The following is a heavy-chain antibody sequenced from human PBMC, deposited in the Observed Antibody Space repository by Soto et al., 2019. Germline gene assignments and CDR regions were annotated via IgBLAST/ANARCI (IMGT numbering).Heavy chain of an antibody. CDR1: GYSFTSYG. CDR3: ARQQWLYYYYGMDV. D-gene: IGHD6-19*01. CDR2: ISAYNGNT. V-gene: IGHV1-18*01. J-gene: IGHJ6*02. Sequence: QVQLVQSGAEVKKTGASVRVSCKASGYSFTSYGISWVRQAPGQGLEWMGWISAYNGNTNYVQKLQGRVTMTTDTSTSTAYMELRRLRSDDTAVYYCARQQWLYYYYGMDVWGQGTTVTVSS.